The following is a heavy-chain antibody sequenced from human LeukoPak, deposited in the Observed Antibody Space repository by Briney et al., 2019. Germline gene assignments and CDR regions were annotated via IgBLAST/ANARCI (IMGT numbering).Heavy chain of an antibody. CDR1: GYTFTNYG. V-gene: IGHV1-18*04. D-gene: IGHD2-15*01. J-gene: IGHJ5*02. CDR3: ARSPLYWSGGSCTNWFDP. CDR2: IRAYNGNT. Sequence: GASVKVSCKACGYTFTNYGLSGVRQPAGQGLAWMGWIRAYNGNTNYAQKLQGRVTMTTDTSTSTAYMELRSLRSDDTAVYYCARSPLYWSGGSCTNWFDPCGQGTLVTVSS.